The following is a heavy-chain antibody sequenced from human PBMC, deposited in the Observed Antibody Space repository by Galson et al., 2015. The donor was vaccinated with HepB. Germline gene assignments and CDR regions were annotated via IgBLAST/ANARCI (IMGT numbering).Heavy chain of an antibody. D-gene: IGHD5-18*01. CDR3: AWEYSYGRGWFDP. CDR2: IIPILGIA. J-gene: IGHJ5*02. Sequence: SVKVSCKASGGTFSSYAISWVRQAPGQGLEWMGRIIPILGIANYAQKFQGRVTITADKSTSTAYMELSSLRSEDTAVYYCAWEYSYGRGWFDPWGQGTLVTVSS. V-gene: IGHV1-69*04. CDR1: GGTFSSYA.